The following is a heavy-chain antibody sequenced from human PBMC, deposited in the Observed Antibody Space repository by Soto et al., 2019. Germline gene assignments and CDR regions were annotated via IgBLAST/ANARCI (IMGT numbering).Heavy chain of an antibody. CDR2: INHSGST. CDR1: GGSFSGYY. CDR3: ARDQSYYYDSSGYHDAFDI. D-gene: IGHD3-22*01. V-gene: IGHV4-34*01. J-gene: IGHJ3*02. Sequence: SETLSLTCAVYGGSFSGYYWSWIRQPPGKGLEWIGEINHSGSTNYNPSLKSRVTISVDTSKNQFSLKLNSVTAADTAVYFCARDQSYYYDSSGYHDAFDIWGQGTMVTVS.